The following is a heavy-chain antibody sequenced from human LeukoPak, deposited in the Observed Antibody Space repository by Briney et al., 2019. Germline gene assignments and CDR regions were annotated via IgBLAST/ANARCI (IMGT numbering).Heavy chain of an antibody. CDR1: GFTFSSYT. V-gene: IGHV3-30*07. CDR2: ISSDGSNK. Sequence: GGSLRLSCAASGFTFSSYTMHWVRQAPGKGLEWVAVISSDGSNKYYADSVKGRFTISRDNSKNTLYLQMNSLRAEDTAVYYCARNYYDSSGYLAGYWGQGTLVTVSS. D-gene: IGHD3-22*01. CDR3: ARNYYDSSGYLAGY. J-gene: IGHJ4*02.